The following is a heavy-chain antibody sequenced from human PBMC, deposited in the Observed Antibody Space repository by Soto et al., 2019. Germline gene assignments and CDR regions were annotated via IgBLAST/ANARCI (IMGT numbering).Heavy chain of an antibody. CDR3: AKEYCGGHCSSDYFDY. V-gene: IGHV3-30*18. Sequence: QVQLVESGGGVVQPGRSLRLSCAASGFTFSNYGIHWVRKAPGNGLEWVAVISRDGSVRYYADSVKGRFTISRDNSKNTLYLQVNNLRAEDTAVYYCAKEYCGGHCSSDYFDYVGQGTLVTVSS. D-gene: IGHD2-21*01. CDR2: ISRDGSVR. CDR1: GFTFSNYG. J-gene: IGHJ4*02.